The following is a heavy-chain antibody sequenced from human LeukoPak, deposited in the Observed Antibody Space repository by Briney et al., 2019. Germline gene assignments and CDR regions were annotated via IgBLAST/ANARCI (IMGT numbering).Heavy chain of an antibody. CDR2: IYTSGST. Sequence: SETLSLTCTVSGGSISSYYWSWIRQPAGKGLEWIGRIYTSGSTNYNPSLKSRVTMSVDTSKNQFSLKLSSVTAADTAVYYCARHRGYCSSTSCLFGSYYGMDVWGQGTTVTVSS. J-gene: IGHJ6*02. CDR3: ARHRGYCSSTSCLFGSYYGMDV. CDR1: GGSISSYY. V-gene: IGHV4-4*07. D-gene: IGHD2-2*01.